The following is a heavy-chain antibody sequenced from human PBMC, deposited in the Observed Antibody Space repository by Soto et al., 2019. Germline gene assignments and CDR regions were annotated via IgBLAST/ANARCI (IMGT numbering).Heavy chain of an antibody. CDR3: ARDPCSGDCYSAFDI. V-gene: IGHV3-30-3*01. CDR2: ISYDGSNK. J-gene: IGHJ3*02. CDR1: GFTFSSYA. Sequence: QVQLVESGGCVVQPGRSLRLSCAASGFTFSSYAMHWVRQAPGKGLEWVAVISYDGSNKYYADSVKGPFTISRDNSKNTLYLQMNSLRAEDTAVYYCARDPCSGDCYSAFDIWGQGTMVTVSS. D-gene: IGHD2-21*02.